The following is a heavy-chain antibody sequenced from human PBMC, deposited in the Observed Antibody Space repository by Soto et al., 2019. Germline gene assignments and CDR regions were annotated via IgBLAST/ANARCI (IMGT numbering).Heavy chain of an antibody. CDR1: RDSIRNYY. CDR3: ARWATRYFYX. CDR2: RYNTGST. V-gene: IGHV4-59*01. Sequence: NPSETLSLTCTVSRDSIRNYYWSWIRQPPGKRLEWICYRYNTGSTNYSPSLRSRVTISVETSKNQFSLKLTPLSAAETAVYYCARWATRYFYXWGQGILVTVSX. D-gene: IGHD3-10*01. J-gene: IGHJ4*02.